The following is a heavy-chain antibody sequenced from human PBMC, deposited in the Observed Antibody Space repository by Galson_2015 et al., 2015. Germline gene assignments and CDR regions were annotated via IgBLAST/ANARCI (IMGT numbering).Heavy chain of an antibody. Sequence: SLRLSCAASGFTVSSNDMSWVRQAPGKGLEWVSVTYSGGRTHYADSVKGRVTISRDNSKNTLYLQMNSLRAEDTAVYYCARRPGIPVAGEGGDDYWGQGTLVTVSS. V-gene: IGHV3-53*01. J-gene: IGHJ4*02. CDR2: TYSGGRT. D-gene: IGHD6-19*01. CDR3: ARRPGIPVAGEGGDDY. CDR1: GFTVSSND.